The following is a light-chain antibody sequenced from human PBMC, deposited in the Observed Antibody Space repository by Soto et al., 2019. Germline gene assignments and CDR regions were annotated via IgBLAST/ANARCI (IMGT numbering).Light chain of an antibody. V-gene: IGLV2-14*03. Sequence: QSVLTQPASVSGSPGQSITISCTGTSSDVGGYDYVSWFQLHPGKAPKLMIYDVSNRPSGVSNRFSGSKSGNTASLTISGLQTEDEADYYCSSYTTASTRVVFGGGTKLTVL. CDR2: DVS. J-gene: IGLJ2*01. CDR3: SSYTTASTRVV. CDR1: SSDVGGYDY.